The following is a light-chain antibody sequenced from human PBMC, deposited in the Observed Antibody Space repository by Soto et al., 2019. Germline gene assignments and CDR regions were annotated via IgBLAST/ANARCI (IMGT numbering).Light chain of an antibody. CDR1: QSVRSSY. Sequence: EIVLTQSPDTLSLSPGESATLSCRASQSVRSSYLAWYQQTPGQTPRLLIYAASSRATGIPDRFSGSGSGTDFSFTISRLEAEDFAVYYCQQYGSSPRTFGQGSKV. CDR3: QQYGSSPRT. CDR2: AAS. V-gene: IGKV3-20*01. J-gene: IGKJ1*01.